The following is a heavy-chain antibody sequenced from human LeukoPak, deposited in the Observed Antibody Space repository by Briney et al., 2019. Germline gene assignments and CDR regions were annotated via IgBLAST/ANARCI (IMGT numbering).Heavy chain of an antibody. CDR2: INEDGSQK. Sequence: GGSLRLSCAASGFTFSRYWMSWVRQAPGKGLEWVANINEDGSQKYYVGSVTGRFTISGDNAKNSVYPQMNSLRAEDTAVYYCATPTVGATWAAYWGQGALVTVSS. V-gene: IGHV3-7*02. D-gene: IGHD1-26*01. CDR1: GFTFSRYW. CDR3: ATPTVGATWAAY. J-gene: IGHJ4*02.